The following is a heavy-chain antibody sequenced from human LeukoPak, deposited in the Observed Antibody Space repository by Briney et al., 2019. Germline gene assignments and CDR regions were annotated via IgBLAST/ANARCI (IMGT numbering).Heavy chain of an antibody. CDR2: ISAYNGNT. J-gene: IGHJ4*02. V-gene: IGHV1-18*01. D-gene: IGHD6-6*01. CDR3: ARDPHSRRPYSSSTMGGEFDY. CDR1: GYTFTSYG. Sequence: GASVKVSCKASGYTFTSYGISWVRQAPGQGLEWMGWISAYNGNTKYAQKIQGRVTMTTDTSTSTAYMELRSLRSDDTAVYYCARDPHSRRPYSSSTMGGEFDYWGQGTLVTVSS.